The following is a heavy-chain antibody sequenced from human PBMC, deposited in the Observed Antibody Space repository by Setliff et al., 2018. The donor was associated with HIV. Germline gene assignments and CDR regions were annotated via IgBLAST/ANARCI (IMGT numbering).Heavy chain of an antibody. CDR2: IYPGDSDT. J-gene: IGHJ4*02. CDR3: ARLGHSSSSRYYFDY. V-gene: IGHV5-51*01. D-gene: IGHD6-6*01. CDR1: GYSFTSYW. Sequence: PGESLKISCKGSGYSFTSYWIGWVRQMPGKGLEWMGIIYPGDSDTRYSPSFQGQVTISADKSISTAYLQWSSLKASDTAMYYCARLGHSSSSRYYFDYWGQGTLVTVSS.